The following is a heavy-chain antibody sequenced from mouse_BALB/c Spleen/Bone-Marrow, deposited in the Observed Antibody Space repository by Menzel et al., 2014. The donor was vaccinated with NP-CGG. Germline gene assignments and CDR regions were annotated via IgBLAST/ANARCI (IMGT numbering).Heavy chain of an antibody. Sequence: DVKLQESGGGLVQPGGSLKLSCAASGFDFSRFWMSWVRQAPGKGLEWIGEINPDSRTINYTPSLKDKFIISRDNAKNTLYLQMSKVRSEDTALYYCARLGYYGAMAYWGQGTSVTVSS. CDR2: INPDSRTI. CDR1: GFDFSRFW. D-gene: IGHD1-1*01. CDR3: ARLGYYGAMAY. V-gene: IGHV4-1*02. J-gene: IGHJ4*01.